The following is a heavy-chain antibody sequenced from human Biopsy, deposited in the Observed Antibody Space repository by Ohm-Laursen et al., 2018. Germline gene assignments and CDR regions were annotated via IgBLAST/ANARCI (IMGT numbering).Heavy chain of an antibody. CDR1: GASVSSSDYY. CDR2: IYHDGNT. CDR3: VRGRSPATY. V-gene: IGHV4-61*08. Sequence: SDTLSLTCSVSGASVSSSDYYWGWVRQPPGKGLEWIGYIYHDGNTSDNPSLKSRLTMSRDTSRNQFSLKLTSMTPADTAVYYCVRGRSPATYWGQGALVIVSS. D-gene: IGHD3-16*01. J-gene: IGHJ4*02.